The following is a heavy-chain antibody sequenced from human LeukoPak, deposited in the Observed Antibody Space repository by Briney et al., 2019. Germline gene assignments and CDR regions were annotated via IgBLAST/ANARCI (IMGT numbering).Heavy chain of an antibody. Sequence: GGSLRLSCTASGFALGSHDMHWVRQIPGQGLEWVAAVSSGFHAFFADSVQGRFTVSREDARNSLYLQMNSLRAGDTAVYYCVREARGYHYTYFDYWGQGTLVTVSS. CDR1: GFALGSHD. CDR2: VSSGFHA. J-gene: IGHJ4*02. V-gene: IGHV3-13*01. D-gene: IGHD5-18*01. CDR3: VREARGYHYTYFDY.